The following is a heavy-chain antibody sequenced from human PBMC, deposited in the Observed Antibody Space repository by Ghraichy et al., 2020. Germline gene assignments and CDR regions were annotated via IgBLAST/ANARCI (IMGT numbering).Heavy chain of an antibody. J-gene: IGHJ6*02. D-gene: IGHD5-18*01. Sequence: SVKVSCKASGGTFSSYAISWVRQAPGQGLEWMGGIIPILGIANYAQKFQGRVTITADKSTSTAYMELSSLRSEDTAVYYCARIHVDTAMVGTDVWGQGTTVTVSS. CDR3: ARIHVDTAMVGTDV. CDR1: GGTFSSYA. V-gene: IGHV1-69*10. CDR2: IIPILGIA.